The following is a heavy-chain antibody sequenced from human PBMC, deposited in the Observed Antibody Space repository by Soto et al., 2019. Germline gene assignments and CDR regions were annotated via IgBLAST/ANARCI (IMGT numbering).Heavy chain of an antibody. CDR1: GGTFSSYA. CDR3: ARVSSLLQEEIDI. J-gene: IGHJ3*02. CDR2: IIPIFGTA. Sequence: SVKVSCKASGGTFSSYAISWVRQAPGQGLEWIGGIIPIFGTANYAQKFQGRVTITADESTSTTYMELSSLRSEDTAVYYCARVSSLLQEEIDIWGQGTMVTVSS. D-gene: IGHD2-15*01. V-gene: IGHV1-69*13.